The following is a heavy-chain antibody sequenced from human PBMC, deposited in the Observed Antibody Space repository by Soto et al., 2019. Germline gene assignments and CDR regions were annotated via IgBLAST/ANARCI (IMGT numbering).Heavy chain of an antibody. CDR1: GFTFSSYA. CDR3: AKAARTDYGDYAPYYFDY. V-gene: IGHV3-30-3*01. Sequence: QMQLVESGGGVVQPGRSLRLSCAASGFTFSSYAMHWVRQAPGKGLEWVAVISYDGSNKYYADSVKGRFTISRDNSKNTLYLQMTSLRAEDTAVYYCAKAARTDYGDYAPYYFDYWGQGTLVTVSS. D-gene: IGHD4-17*01. J-gene: IGHJ4*02. CDR2: ISYDGSNK.